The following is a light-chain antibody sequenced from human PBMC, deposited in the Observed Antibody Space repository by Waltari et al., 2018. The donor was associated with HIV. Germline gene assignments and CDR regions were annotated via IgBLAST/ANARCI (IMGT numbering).Light chain of an antibody. CDR1: QSPLHPNGQNY. J-gene: IGKJ1*01. Sequence: DIAMIQSPDSLAVSPGEPDSTSRRSSQSPLHPNGQNYLDWYIQRPGQAPEPLIYLGFRRASGVPDRIAGSGSCTDFILKISRVEPEDVGVYYCMHGQQTPVFGQGTKVEVK. CDR3: MHGQQTPV. CDR2: LGF. V-gene: IGKV2-28*01.